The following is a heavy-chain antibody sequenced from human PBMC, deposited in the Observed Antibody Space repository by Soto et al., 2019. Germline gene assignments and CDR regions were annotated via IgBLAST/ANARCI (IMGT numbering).Heavy chain of an antibody. V-gene: IGHV4-34*01. D-gene: IGHD3-10*01. J-gene: IGHJ4*02. CDR1: GGSFSGYY. Sequence: SSETLSLTCAVYGGSFSGYYWSWIRQPPGKGLEWIGEINHSRSTYYNPSLKSRVTISVDTSKNQFSLKLSSVTAADTAVYYCARQGITMVRGVIIGFDYWGQGTLVTVSS. CDR2: INHSRST. CDR3: ARQGITMVRGVIIGFDY.